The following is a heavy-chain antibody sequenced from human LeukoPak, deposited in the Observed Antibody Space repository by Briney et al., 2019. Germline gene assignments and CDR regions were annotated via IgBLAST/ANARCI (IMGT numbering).Heavy chain of an antibody. Sequence: SETLSLTCTVSGGSISSSSYYWGWIRQPPGKGLEWIGSIYYSGSTYYNPSLKSRVTISVDTSKNQFSLKLSSVTAADTAVYFCARHVSPTYYFDYWGQGTLVTVSS. J-gene: IGHJ4*02. CDR1: GGSISSSSYY. V-gene: IGHV4-39*01. CDR2: IYYSGST. CDR3: ARHVSPTYYFDY. D-gene: IGHD5/OR15-5a*01.